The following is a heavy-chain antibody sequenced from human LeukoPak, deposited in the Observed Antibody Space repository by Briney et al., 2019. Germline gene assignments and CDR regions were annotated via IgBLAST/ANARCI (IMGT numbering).Heavy chain of an antibody. CDR1: GFNFDEYA. D-gene: IGHD3-10*01. Sequence: GGSLRVSCVASGFNFDEYAKNWVRQAPGKGLEWISCIYRDSSVIHYADSVRGRFTVSRDNGKNSVYLQMNSLRADDTAVYFCARYGSGSKYRDPFDSWGQGTLVTVSS. CDR3: ARYGSGSKYRDPFDS. CDR2: IYRDSSVI. V-gene: IGHV3-48*01. J-gene: IGHJ4*02.